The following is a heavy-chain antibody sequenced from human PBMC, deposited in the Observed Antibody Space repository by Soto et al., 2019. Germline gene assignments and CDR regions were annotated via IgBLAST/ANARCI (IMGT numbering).Heavy chain of an antibody. J-gene: IGHJ5*02. Sequence: QVQLHESGPGLVKPSQTLSLTCTVSGGSISSGDYYWSWIRQPPGKGLEWIGYIYYSGSTYYNPSLKSRVTISVDTSKNQFSLKLSSVTAADTAVYYCAREARGYSYGPMVGYNWFDPWGQGTLVTVSS. CDR3: AREARGYSYGPMVGYNWFDP. CDR2: IYYSGST. D-gene: IGHD5-18*01. CDR1: GGSISSGDYY. V-gene: IGHV4-30-4*01.